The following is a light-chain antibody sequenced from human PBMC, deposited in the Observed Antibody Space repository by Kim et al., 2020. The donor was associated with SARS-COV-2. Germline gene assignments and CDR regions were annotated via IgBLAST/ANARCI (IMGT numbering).Light chain of an antibody. J-gene: IGKJ5*01. Sequence: EIVMTQSPATLSVSPGERVTLSCTASQTIYTNLAWYQQKPGQSPRLLIYGTSTRATGIPARFSGSGSGTEFTLTISSLQSEDFAIYYWQQYNNSPPITFRQGTPLEI. CDR3: QQYNNSPPIT. CDR2: GTS. CDR1: QTIYTN. V-gene: IGKV3D-15*01.